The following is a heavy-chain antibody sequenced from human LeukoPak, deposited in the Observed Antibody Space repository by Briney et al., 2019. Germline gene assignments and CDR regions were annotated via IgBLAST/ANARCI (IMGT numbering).Heavy chain of an antibody. Sequence: SETLSLTCTVSGGSINSNYYYWGWIRQPPGKGLEWIGSIDYSGSTYYNPSLKSRVTISVDTSKNQFSLKLSSVTAADTAVYYCAPHPEYQLLPHYGMDVWGQGTTVTVSS. J-gene: IGHJ6*02. D-gene: IGHD2-2*01. CDR1: GGSINSNYYY. CDR3: APHPEYQLLPHYGMDV. V-gene: IGHV4-39*07. CDR2: IDYSGST.